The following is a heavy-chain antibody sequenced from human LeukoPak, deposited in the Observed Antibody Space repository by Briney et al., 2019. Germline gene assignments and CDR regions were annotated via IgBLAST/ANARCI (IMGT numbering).Heavy chain of an antibody. CDR3: ARQSDSGGYFEY. J-gene: IGHJ4*01. CDR2: IYDSGTT. CDR1: GDSINRYL. Sequence: SETLSLTCTVSGDSINRYLWTWIRQPAGRGLEWIGRIYDSGTTNYKPSLRSRVSMSVETPKNQFSLKLSSVTVADTAVFYCARQSDSGGYFEYWGQGTRVTVSS. D-gene: IGHD2-15*01. V-gene: IGHV4-4*07.